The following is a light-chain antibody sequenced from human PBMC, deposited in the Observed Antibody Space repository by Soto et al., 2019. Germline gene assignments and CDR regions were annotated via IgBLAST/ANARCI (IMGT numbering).Light chain of an antibody. Sequence: EIVLTQSPGTLSLSPGERATLSCRASQTISNTFLAWYQQRPGQAPRLLIYGASGRAAGIPDRFSGSGSGTDFTLTINRLEPEDFAVYYCQQYDSSPRTFGQGTKVEIK. CDR1: QTISNTF. J-gene: IGKJ1*01. CDR2: GAS. CDR3: QQYDSSPRT. V-gene: IGKV3-20*01.